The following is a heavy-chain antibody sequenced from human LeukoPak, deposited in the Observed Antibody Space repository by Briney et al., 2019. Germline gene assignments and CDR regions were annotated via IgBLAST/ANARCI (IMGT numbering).Heavy chain of an antibody. CDR1: GFTFSSYG. D-gene: IGHD3-3*01. V-gene: IGHV3-30*02. J-gene: IGHJ6*03. CDR3: AKDRAVLRFLEWPTTHYYYYMDV. CDR2: IRYDGSNK. Sequence: GGSLRPSCAASGFTFSSYGMHWVRQAPGKGLEWVAFIRYDGSNKYYADSVKGRFTISRDNSKNTLYLQMNSLRAEDTAVYYCAKDRAVLRFLEWPTTHYYYYMDVWGKGTTVTVSS.